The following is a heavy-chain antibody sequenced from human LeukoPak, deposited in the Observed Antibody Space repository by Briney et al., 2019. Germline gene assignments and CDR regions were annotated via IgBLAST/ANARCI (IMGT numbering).Heavy chain of an antibody. CDR3: ARDSPITGTTYNYYYYGMDV. Sequence: ASVKVSCKASGYTFTSYGISWVRQAPGQGLEWMGWISAYNGNTNYAQKLQGRVTMTTDTSTSTAYMELRSLRSDDTAVYCCARDSPITGTTYNYYYYGMDVWGQGTTVTVSS. J-gene: IGHJ6*02. CDR1: GYTFTSYG. V-gene: IGHV1-18*01. D-gene: IGHD1-7*01. CDR2: ISAYNGNT.